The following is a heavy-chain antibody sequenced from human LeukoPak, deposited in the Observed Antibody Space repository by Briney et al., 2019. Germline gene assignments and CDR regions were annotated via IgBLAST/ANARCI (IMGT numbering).Heavy chain of an antibody. D-gene: IGHD3-10*01. CDR2: IYYSGST. Sequence: PSETLSLTRTVSGGSISRYYWSWIRQPPGKGLEWIGYIYYSGSTNYNPSLKSRVTISVDTSKNQFSLKLSSVTAADTAVYYCARGRGSMSAFDIWGQGTMVTVSS. CDR1: GGSISRYY. CDR3: ARGRGSMSAFDI. J-gene: IGHJ3*02. V-gene: IGHV4-59*01.